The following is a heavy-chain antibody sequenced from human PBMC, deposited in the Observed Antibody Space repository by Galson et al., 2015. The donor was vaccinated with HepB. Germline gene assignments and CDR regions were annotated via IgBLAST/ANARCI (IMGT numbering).Heavy chain of an antibody. D-gene: IGHD3-3*01. V-gene: IGHV1-69*04. Sequence: SVKVSCKASGGTFSSYAISWVRQAPGQGLEWMGRIIPILGIANYAQKFQGRVTITADKSTSTAHMELSSLRSEATAVYYCARDYDDFWSGLGWAFDIWGQGTMVTVSS. CDR3: ARDYDDFWSGLGWAFDI. CDR2: IIPILGIA. CDR1: GGTFSSYA. J-gene: IGHJ3*02.